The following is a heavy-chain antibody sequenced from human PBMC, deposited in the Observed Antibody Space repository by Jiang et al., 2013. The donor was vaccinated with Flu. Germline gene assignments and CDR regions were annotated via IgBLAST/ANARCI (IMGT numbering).Heavy chain of an antibody. Sequence: QLVESGGGVVQPGGSLRLSCAASGFTFSSYGMHWVRQAPGKGLEWVAFIRYDGSNKYYADSVKGRFTISRDNSKNTLYLQMNSLRAEDTAVYYCAKALLRYYFDYWGQGTLVTVSS. CDR3: AKALLRYYFDY. J-gene: IGHJ4*02. V-gene: IGHV3-30*02. D-gene: IGHD2-15*01. CDR1: GFTFSSYG. CDR2: IRYDGSNK.